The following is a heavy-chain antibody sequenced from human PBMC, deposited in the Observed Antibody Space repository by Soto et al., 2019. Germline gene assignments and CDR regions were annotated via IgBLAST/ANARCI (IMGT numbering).Heavy chain of an antibody. CDR3: ARSNDYGVGYYYYGMDV. V-gene: IGHV5-10-1*01. CDR1: GYSFTSYW. Sequence: PGESLKISCKGSGYSFTSYWISWVRQMPGKGLEWMGRIDPSDSYTNYSPSFQGHVTISADKSISTAYLQWSSLKASDTAMYYCARSNDYGVGYYYYGMDVWGQATTVTVSS. D-gene: IGHD4-17*01. CDR2: IDPSDSYT. J-gene: IGHJ6*02.